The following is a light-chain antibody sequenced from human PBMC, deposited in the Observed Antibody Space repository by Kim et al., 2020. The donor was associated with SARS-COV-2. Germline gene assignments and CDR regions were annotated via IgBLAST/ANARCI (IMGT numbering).Light chain of an antibody. CDR1: SSVVGGYNY. Sequence: PGQSVTPSCTGTSSVVGGYNYVSWYQQHPGKAPKLMIYDVSNRPSGVPDRFSGSKSGNTASLTISGLQAEDEADYYCCSYAGSYVVFGGGTQLTVL. CDR3: CSYAGSYVV. CDR2: DVS. V-gene: IGLV2-11*01. J-gene: IGLJ2*01.